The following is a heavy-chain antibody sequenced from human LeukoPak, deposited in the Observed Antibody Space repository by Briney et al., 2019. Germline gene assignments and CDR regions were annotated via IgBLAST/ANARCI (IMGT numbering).Heavy chain of an antibody. Sequence: ASVKVSCKASGGTFSSYAISWVRQAPGQGLEWMGRIIPILGIANYAQKFQGRVTITADKSTSTAYMELSSLRSEDTAVYYCASARGVAAAAGGNYFDYWGQGTLVTVSS. D-gene: IGHD6-13*01. CDR1: GGTFSSYA. CDR3: ASARGVAAAAGGNYFDY. V-gene: IGHV1-69*04. J-gene: IGHJ4*02. CDR2: IIPILGIA.